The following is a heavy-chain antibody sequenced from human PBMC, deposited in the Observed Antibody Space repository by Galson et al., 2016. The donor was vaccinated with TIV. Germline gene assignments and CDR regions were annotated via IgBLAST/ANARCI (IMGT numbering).Heavy chain of an antibody. Sequence: SVKVSCKASGYTFTSYDINWVRQATGQRLEWMGWMNPNSGNTGYAQKFQGRVTRTRNTSISTAYIELTSLSSEDTAVYYCARGGYSSRWYGDAFDIWGQGTMVTVSS. CDR2: MNPNSGNT. CDR1: GYTFTSYD. V-gene: IGHV1-8*01. J-gene: IGHJ3*02. D-gene: IGHD6-13*01. CDR3: ARGGYSSRWYGDAFDI.